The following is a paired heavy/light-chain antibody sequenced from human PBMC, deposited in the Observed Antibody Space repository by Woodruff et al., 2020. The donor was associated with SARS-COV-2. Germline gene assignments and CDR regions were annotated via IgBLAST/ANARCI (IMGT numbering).Heavy chain of an antibody. D-gene: IGHD1-26*01. CDR3: GEASSV. J-gene: IGHJ6*04. CDR1: GFSISSHW. Sequence: EVQVVESGGGLVQPGGSLRLSCAASGFSISSHWMSWVRQARGKGLEWVANINQDGSEKFYVDSVKGRFTISRDNAQNSLYLQMNSLRAEDTAVYYCGEASSVWGKGTTVTVSS. V-gene: IGHV3-7*01. CDR2: INQDGSEK.
Light chain of an antibody. CDR2: KIS. Sequence: DIVMTQTPLSSPVTLGQPASISCRSSQSLVHSDGNTYLSWLQQRPGQPPRLLIYKISKRVSGVPDRFSGSGAGTDFTLKISRVEAEDVGVYYCMQATQLNSFGQGTKLEIK. CDR3: MQATQLNS. CDR1: QSLVHSDGNTY. J-gene: IGKJ2*01. V-gene: IGKV2-24*01.